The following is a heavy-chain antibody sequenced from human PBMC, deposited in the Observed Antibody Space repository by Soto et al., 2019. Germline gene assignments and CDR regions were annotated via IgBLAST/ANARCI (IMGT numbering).Heavy chain of an antibody. CDR1: GDSINNYY. CDR2: ISCIGST. D-gene: IGHD2-15*01. J-gene: IGHJ4*02. CDR3: ARGYCSGVICYLYYFDY. Sequence: QVQLQESGPGLVKPSETLSLNCTVSGDSINNYYWNWIRQPPGKGLEWIGYISCIGSTNYNPSLESRVTISVDTSKNQFSLRLSSVTAADTAVYFCARGYCSGVICYLYYFDYWGQGTLVTVSS. V-gene: IGHV4-59*01.